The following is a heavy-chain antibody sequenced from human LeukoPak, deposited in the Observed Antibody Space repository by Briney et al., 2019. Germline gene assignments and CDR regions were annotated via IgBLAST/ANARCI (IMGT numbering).Heavy chain of an antibody. CDR2: IYYSGRT. V-gene: IGHV4-4*02. J-gene: IGHJ4*02. Sequence: SETLSLTCAVSGVSIGSNYWWTWVRQSPGKALEWIGAIYYSGRTNYNPSLMSRATISVDKSKNQFSLNVNSVTVADTAIYFCARGHYDSSGYYSDYFDSWSQGILVTVSS. CDR3: ARGHYDSSGYYSDYFDS. CDR1: GVSIGSNYW. D-gene: IGHD3-22*01.